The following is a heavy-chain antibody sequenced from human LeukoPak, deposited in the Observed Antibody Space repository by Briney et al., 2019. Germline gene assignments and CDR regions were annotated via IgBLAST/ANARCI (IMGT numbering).Heavy chain of an antibody. V-gene: IGHV3-66*01. CDR1: GFPVSNNY. J-gene: IGHJ5*01. CDR2: IYGGGNT. D-gene: IGHD3-22*01. CDR3: ARDVDYDSSAYHDS. Sequence: GGSLRLSCVVSGFPVSNNYMSWVRQAPGKGLEWVSVIYGGGNTYYADSVKGRFTLSRDNSKNTLYLQMNSLRVEDTAVYYCARDVDYDSSAYHDSWGQGTLVTVSS.